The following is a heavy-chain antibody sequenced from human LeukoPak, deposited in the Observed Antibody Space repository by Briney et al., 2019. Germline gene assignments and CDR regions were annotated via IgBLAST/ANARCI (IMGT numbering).Heavy chain of an antibody. J-gene: IGHJ4*02. CDR2: ISYDGSNK. Sequence: PGGSLRLSCAASGFTFSSYAMHWVRQAPGKGLEWVAVISYDGSNKYYADSVKGRFTISRDNSKNTLYLQMNSLRAEDTAVYYCASLQAAAGYFDNWGQGTLVTVSS. V-gene: IGHV3-30-3*01. CDR3: ASLQAAAGYFDN. CDR1: GFTFSSYA. D-gene: IGHD6-13*01.